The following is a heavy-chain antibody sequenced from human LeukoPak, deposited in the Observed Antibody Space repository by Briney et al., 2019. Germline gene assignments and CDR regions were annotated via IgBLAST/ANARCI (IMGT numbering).Heavy chain of an antibody. J-gene: IGHJ5*02. D-gene: IGHD3-10*01. Sequence: PPETLSLTCAVSGYSITSGYYWGWIRQPPGKGLEWIGSIYHSGSTYYNPSLKSRVTISVDTSKNQFSLKLSSVTAADTAVYYCARDRRWFGDASGDWFDPWGQGTLVTVSS. CDR3: ARDRRWFGDASGDWFDP. CDR2: IYHSGST. CDR1: GYSITSGYY. V-gene: IGHV4-38-2*02.